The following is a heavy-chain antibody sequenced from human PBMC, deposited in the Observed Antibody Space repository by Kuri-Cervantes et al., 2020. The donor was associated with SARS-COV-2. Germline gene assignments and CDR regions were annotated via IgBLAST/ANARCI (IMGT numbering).Heavy chain of an antibody. CDR3: ARGGGGYYQTYFDY. Sequence: GGSLRLSCAASGFTFSSYGMHWVRQAPGKGLEWVAVISYDGSNKYYADSVKGRLTISRDNSKNTLYLQMNSLRAEDTAVYYCARGGGGYYQTYFDYWGQGTLVTVSS. CDR1: GFTFSSYG. J-gene: IGHJ4*02. V-gene: IGHV3-30*03. CDR2: ISYDGSNK. D-gene: IGHD3-22*01.